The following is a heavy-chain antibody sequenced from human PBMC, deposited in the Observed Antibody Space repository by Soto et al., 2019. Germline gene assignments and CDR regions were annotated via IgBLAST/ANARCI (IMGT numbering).Heavy chain of an antibody. D-gene: IGHD2-15*01. CDR3: ARYGGIAIGYCDI. J-gene: IGHJ2*01. CDR1: GASFTGYY. V-gene: IGHV4-34*01. CDR2: VSHSGTA. Sequence: QVRLQQWGAGLLKPSETLSLTCAVYGASFTGYYWTWLRQSPGKGLVWIGEVSHSGTAKYNPSLKGRVTISLDKPKSQCSLELNSLTAADTAVYCCARYGGIAIGYCDIWVRGTSVSVSS.